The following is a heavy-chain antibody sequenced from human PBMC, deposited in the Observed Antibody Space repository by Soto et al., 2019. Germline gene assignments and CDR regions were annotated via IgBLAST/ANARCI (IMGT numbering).Heavy chain of an antibody. CDR2: IYYSGST. Sequence: QLQLQESGPGLVKPSETLSLTCTVSGGSISSSSYYWGWIRQPPGKGLEWIGSIYYSGSTYYNPSLKSRVTISVDTSKNQFSLKLSSVTAADTAVYYCAREYCISTSCYYPTGWFDPWGQGTLVTVSS. V-gene: IGHV4-39*02. D-gene: IGHD2-2*01. CDR1: GGSISSSSYY. J-gene: IGHJ5*02. CDR3: AREYCISTSCYYPTGWFDP.